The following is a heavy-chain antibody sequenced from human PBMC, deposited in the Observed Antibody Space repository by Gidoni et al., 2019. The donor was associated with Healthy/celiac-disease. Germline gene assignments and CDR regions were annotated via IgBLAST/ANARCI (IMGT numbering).Heavy chain of an antibody. CDR1: GGSFSGYY. J-gene: IGHJ4*02. D-gene: IGHD1-26*01. CDR2: INHSGST. Sequence: QVQLQQWGAGLLKPSETLSLTCAVYGGSFSGYYWSWIRQPPGKGLEWIGEINHSGSTNYNPSLKSRVTISVDTSKNQFSLKLSSVTAADTAVYYCARGTKLGSGSYLGNDYWGQGTLVTVSS. CDR3: ARGTKLGSGSYLGNDY. V-gene: IGHV4-34*01.